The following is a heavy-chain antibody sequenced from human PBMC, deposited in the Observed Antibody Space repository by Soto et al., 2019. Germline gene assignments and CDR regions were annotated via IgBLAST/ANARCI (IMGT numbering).Heavy chain of an antibody. V-gene: IGHV4-30-2*01. CDR3: ALGGYWVTTYYYYYGMDV. CDR1: VGSISSGGYS. Sequence: SETLSLTCAVSVGSISSGGYSWSWIRQPPGKGLEWIGYIYHSGSTYYNPSLMSRVTISVDTSKSQLSLRLSSVTAADTAVYYCALGGYWVTTYYYYYGMDVWGQGTTVTVSS. D-gene: IGHD3-22*01. CDR2: IYHSGST. J-gene: IGHJ6*02.